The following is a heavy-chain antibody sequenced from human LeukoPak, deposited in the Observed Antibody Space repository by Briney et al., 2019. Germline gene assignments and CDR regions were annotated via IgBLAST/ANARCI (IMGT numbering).Heavy chain of an antibody. CDR1: GFTFCSYG. D-gene: IGHD6-19*01. J-gene: IGHJ4*02. Sequence: GGFLRLSCAASGFTFCSYGMNWVRQAPGKGLEWVSYISSSSSTIYYADSVKGRFTISRDNAKNSLYLQMNSLRAEDTAVYYCAKDSIAVAGTYFDYWGQGTLVTVSS. V-gene: IGHV3-48*04. CDR3: AKDSIAVAGTYFDY. CDR2: ISSSSSTI.